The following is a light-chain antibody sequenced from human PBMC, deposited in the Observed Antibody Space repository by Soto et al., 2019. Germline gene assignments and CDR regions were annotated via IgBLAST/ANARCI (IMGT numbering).Light chain of an antibody. J-gene: IGKJ4*01. V-gene: IGKV3-15*01. CDR3: QQYNNWPPLT. Sequence: EIVMTQSPATLSVSPGERATLSCRASQSVSSNLAWYQQKPGQAPRLLIYRASTRATGIPARFSGGGSGIEFTLTISSLQSEDFAVYNCQQYNNWPPLTFGGGTKVEIK. CDR2: RAS. CDR1: QSVSSN.